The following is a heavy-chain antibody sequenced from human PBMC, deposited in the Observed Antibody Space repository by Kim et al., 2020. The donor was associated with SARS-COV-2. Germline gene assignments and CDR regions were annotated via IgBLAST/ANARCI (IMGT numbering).Heavy chain of an antibody. CDR2: ISHTGSA. Sequence: SETLSLTCSVSGGSINKYYWSWIRQSPEKGLEWIGYISHTGSANYNPSLESRITISVDPSKNEFSLRLMSVTAADSALYFCARNRGVADIGDIHYYYMDV. CDR1: GGSINKYY. J-gene: IGHJ6*03. CDR3: ARNRGVADIGDIHYYYMDV. V-gene: IGHV4-59*08. D-gene: IGHD3-10*01.